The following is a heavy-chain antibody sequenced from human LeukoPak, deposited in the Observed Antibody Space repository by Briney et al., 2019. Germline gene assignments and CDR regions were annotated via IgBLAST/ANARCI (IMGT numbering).Heavy chain of an antibody. CDR2: ISVSGGTT. Sequence: PGGSLRLSCAASGFSFSNYAMSWVRQAPGKGLEWVSDISVSGGTTNYADSVKGRFTISRDNSNNTLYLQMNSLRAEDTAVYYCAKGTSGGSYYALGYWGQGTLVTVPS. D-gene: IGHD1-26*01. CDR3: AKGTSGGSYYALGY. J-gene: IGHJ4*02. V-gene: IGHV3-23*01. CDR1: GFSFSNYA.